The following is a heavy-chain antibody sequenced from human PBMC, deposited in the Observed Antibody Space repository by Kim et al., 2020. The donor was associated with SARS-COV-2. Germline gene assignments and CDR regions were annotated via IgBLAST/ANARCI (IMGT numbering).Heavy chain of an antibody. CDR1: GFTFTNAW. Sequence: LSLTCAASGFTFTNAWMSWVRQAPGKGLEWVGRIKSKTDGGTTDYAAPVKGRFTISRDDSKNTLYLQMNSLKTEDTAVYYCTARSLDSSGFRGVVQIYWGQGTLVTVSS. V-gene: IGHV3-15*01. CDR3: TARSLDSSGFRGVVQIY. CDR2: IKSKTDGGTT. J-gene: IGHJ4*02. D-gene: IGHD3-22*01.